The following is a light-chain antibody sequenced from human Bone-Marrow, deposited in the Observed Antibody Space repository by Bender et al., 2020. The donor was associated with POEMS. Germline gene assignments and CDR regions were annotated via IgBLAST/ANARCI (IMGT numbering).Light chain of an antibody. CDR3: SSYTTSSTLL. J-gene: IGLJ3*02. V-gene: IGLV2-14*01. CDR2: EVT. Sequence: QSALTQPASVSGSPGQSITISCIGTTSDIGTYNYVSWYQHHPGTAPKLMIFEVTNRPSGVSDRFSGSKSGLTASLSISGLRAEDEADYYCSSYTTSSTLLFGGGTKLTVL. CDR1: TSDIGTYNY.